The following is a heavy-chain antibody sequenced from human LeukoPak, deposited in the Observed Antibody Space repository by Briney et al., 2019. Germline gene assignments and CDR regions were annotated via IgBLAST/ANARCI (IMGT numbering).Heavy chain of an antibody. J-gene: IGHJ4*02. V-gene: IGHV4-39*01. CDR1: GGSISSSSYY. CDR2: IYYSGST. CDR3: ASAPTVTTIDY. Sequence: SETLSLTCTVSGGSISSSSYYWGWISQPPGKGLAWIGRIYYSGSTYYNPSLKSRVTISVDTSKNQFSLKLSSVTAADTAVYYCASAPTVTTIDYWGQGTLVTVSS. D-gene: IGHD4-11*01.